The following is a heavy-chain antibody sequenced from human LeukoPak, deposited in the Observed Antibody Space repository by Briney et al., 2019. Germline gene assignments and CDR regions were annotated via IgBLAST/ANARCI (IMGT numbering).Heavy chain of an antibody. CDR3: ARSYYSSSGLSGAFDT. V-gene: IGHV3-53*01. J-gene: IGHJ3*02. CDR2: IYSGGST. CDR1: GFTVSSNY. Sequence: GGSLRLSCAASGFTVSSNYMSWVRQAPGKGLEWVSVIYSGGSTYYADCVKGRFTIPIDNSKNKLELQMNSLRAEDTAVYYCARSYYSSSGLSGAFDTWGQGTLVTVSS. D-gene: IGHD3-22*01.